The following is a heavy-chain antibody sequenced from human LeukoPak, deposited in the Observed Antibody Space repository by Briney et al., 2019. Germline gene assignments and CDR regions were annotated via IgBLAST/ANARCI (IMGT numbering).Heavy chain of an antibody. CDR1: GFTFSSYA. J-gene: IGHJ3*02. V-gene: IGHV3-23*01. D-gene: IGHD3-22*01. Sequence: GGSLRLSCAASGFTFSSYAMSWVRQAPGKGLEWISAISGSGGSTYYADSVKGRFTISRDNSKNTLFLQMNSLRAEDTAVYYCAKGRYYYDSSDAFDIWGQGTMVTVSS. CDR2: ISGSGGST. CDR3: AKGRYYYDSSDAFDI.